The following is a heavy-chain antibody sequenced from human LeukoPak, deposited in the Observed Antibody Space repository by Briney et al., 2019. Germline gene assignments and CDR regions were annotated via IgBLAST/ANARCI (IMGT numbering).Heavy chain of an antibody. V-gene: IGHV3-30*02. J-gene: IGHJ4*02. CDR1: GFTFRKYG. D-gene: IGHD6-6*01. CDR2: IRNDGSNI. Sequence: GGSLKLSCVASGFTFRKYGMHWVRQAQGKGPEWVSYIRNDGSNIQYADSVRGRFIISRDNSKNTLYLQMNSLRAEDTAVYYCARDAAARRGLDWGQGTLVTVSS. CDR3: ARDAAARRGLD.